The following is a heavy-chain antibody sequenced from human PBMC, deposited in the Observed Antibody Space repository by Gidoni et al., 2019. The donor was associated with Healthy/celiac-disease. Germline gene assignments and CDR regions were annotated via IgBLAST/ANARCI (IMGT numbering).Heavy chain of an antibody. V-gene: IGHV3-23*01. D-gene: IGHD2-21*02. J-gene: IGHJ6*02. CDR3: AKSPPRSGSDYYYYYYGMDV. CDR2: ISGSGGST. Sequence: EVQLLESGGGLVQPGGSLRLSCAASGFPFRSCAMSWVRQAPGKGLEWVSAISGSGGSTYYADSVKGRFTISRDNSKNTLYLQMNSLRAEDTAVYYCAKSPPRSGSDYYYYYYGMDVWGQGTTVTVSS. CDR1: GFPFRSCA.